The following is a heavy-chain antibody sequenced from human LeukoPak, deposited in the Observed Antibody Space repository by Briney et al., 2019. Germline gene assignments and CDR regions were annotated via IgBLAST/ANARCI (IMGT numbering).Heavy chain of an antibody. CDR2: ISSLSGTI. V-gene: IGHV3-48*01. J-gene: IGHJ3*02. Sequence: GGSLRLSCVASGFTFSSYSMNWVRQAPGEGLEWVSYISSLSGTIYYADSVKGRFTISRDNSKNTLYLQMNSLRAEDTAVYYCAKEIRITMIVVVPSTYRAFDIWGQGTMVTVSS. CDR3: AKEIRITMIVVVPSTYRAFDI. CDR1: GFTFSSYS. D-gene: IGHD3-22*01.